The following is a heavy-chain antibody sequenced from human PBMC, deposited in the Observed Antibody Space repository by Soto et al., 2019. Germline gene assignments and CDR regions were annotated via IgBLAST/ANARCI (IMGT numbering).Heavy chain of an antibody. CDR3: ARVVVVVVAATRDDAFDI. J-gene: IGHJ3*02. D-gene: IGHD2-15*01. V-gene: IGHV1-8*01. CDR1: GYTFTSYD. CDR2: MNPNSGNT. Sequence: QVQLVQSGAEVKKPGASVKVSCKASGYTFTSYDINWVRQATGQGLEWMGWMNPNSGNTGYAQKFQGRVTMTRNTSISTAYMALSSLRSEDTAVYYCARVVVVVVAATRDDAFDIWGQGTMVTVSS.